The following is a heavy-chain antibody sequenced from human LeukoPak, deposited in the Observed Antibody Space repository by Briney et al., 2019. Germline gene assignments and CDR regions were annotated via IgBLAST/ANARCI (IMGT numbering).Heavy chain of an antibody. CDR2: IIPIFGTA. CDR3: SRRHGYDDILIGAFDY. J-gene: IGHJ4*01. CDR1: GGTFSSYA. D-gene: IGHD3-9*01. Sequence: SVTVSCKPSGGTFSSYAISWVRQAPGQGLEWMGGIIPIFGTANYAEKFQSRVTITADDTTSTAYMELSSLISDATAVDYYSRRHGYDDILIGAFDYWGQGTLVTVSS. V-gene: IGHV1-69*01.